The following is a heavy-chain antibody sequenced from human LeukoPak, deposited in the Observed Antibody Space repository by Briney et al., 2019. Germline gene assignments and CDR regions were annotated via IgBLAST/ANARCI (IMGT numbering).Heavy chain of an antibody. V-gene: IGHV1-18*01. D-gene: IGHD2-2*01. J-gene: IGHJ4*02. CDR1: GYTLTSYG. CDR3: AREVYCSSISCYDYFDY. CDR2: ISAYNGNT. Sequence: ASVKVSFKASGYTLTSYGISWVRQAPGQGLEWMGWISAYNGNTNYAQKHQGRVTMTTDTSTSTAYMELRSLRSDDTAVYYCAREVYCSSISCYDYFDYWGQGTLVTVSP.